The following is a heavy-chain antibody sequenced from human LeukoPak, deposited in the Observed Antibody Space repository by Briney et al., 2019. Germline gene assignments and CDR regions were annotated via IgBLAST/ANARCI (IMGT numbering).Heavy chain of an antibody. Sequence: GGSLRLSCEGSGINYSDYTMNWVRQAPGKGLEWVSSISSRNSFIHYADSVKGRFTISRDNAKNSLYLQMDSLRAEDTAVYYCTRAQFRYWGQGTLVTVSS. CDR3: TRAQFRY. CDR1: GINYSDYT. D-gene: IGHD5-24*01. CDR2: ISSRNSFI. J-gene: IGHJ4*02. V-gene: IGHV3-21*01.